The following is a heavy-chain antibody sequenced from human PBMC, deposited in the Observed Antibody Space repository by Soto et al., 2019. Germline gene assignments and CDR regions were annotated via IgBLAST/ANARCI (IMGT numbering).Heavy chain of an antibody. Sequence: SETLSLTCTVSGGSISSYYWSWIRQPPGKGLEWIGYIYYSGSTNYNPSLKSRVTISVDTSKNQFSLKLGSVTAADTAVYYCARSSEYYDTQIGYYFDYWGQGTLVTVSS. CDR2: IYYSGST. V-gene: IGHV4-59*01. J-gene: IGHJ4*02. D-gene: IGHD3-22*01. CDR1: GGSISSYY. CDR3: ARSSEYYDTQIGYYFDY.